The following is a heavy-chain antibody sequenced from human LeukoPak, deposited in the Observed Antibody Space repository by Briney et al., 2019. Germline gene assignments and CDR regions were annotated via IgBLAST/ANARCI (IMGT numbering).Heavy chain of an antibody. D-gene: IGHD1-26*01. CDR1: GGSISSSSYY. Sequence: SETLSLTCTVFGGSISSSSYYWGWIREPPGKGLEWIGSIYYSGSTYYNPSLKSRVTISVDTSKNQFSLKLSSVTAADTAVYYCASLMGATTNYWGQGTLVTVSS. V-gene: IGHV4-39*01. CDR3: ASLMGATTNY. J-gene: IGHJ4*02. CDR2: IYYSGST.